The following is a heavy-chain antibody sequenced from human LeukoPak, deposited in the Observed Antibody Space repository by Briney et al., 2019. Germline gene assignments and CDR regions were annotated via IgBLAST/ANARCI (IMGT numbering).Heavy chain of an antibody. CDR2: IYYSGSA. CDR1: GGSISSYY. Sequence: SETLSLTCTVSGGSISSYYWSWIRQPPGKGLEWIGYIYYSGSANYNPSLKSRVTISVDTSKKQFSLRLSSVTAADTAVYYCAREAVWVGATTYFDYWGQGTLVTVSS. CDR3: AREAVWVGATTYFDY. J-gene: IGHJ4*02. D-gene: IGHD1-26*01. V-gene: IGHV4-59*12.